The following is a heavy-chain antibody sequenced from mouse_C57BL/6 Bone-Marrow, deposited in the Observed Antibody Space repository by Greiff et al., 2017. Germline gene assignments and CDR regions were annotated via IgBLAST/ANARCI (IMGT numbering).Heavy chain of an antibody. D-gene: IGHD2-1*01. V-gene: IGHV1-55*01. CDR2: IYPGSGST. J-gene: IGHJ2*01. CDR3: AMLLYYFDY. Sequence: QVQLQQPGAELVKPGASVKMSCKASGYTFTSYWITWVKQRPGQGLEWIGDIYPGSGSTNYNEKFKSKATLTVDTCSSTAYMQLSSLTSEDSAVYFCAMLLYYFDYWGQGTTLTVSS. CDR1: GYTFTSYW.